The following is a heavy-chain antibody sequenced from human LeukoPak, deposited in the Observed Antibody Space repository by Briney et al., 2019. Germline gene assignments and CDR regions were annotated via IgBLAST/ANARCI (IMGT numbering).Heavy chain of an antibody. CDR3: AKLLRGVVVPYFDS. CDR1: GFTFSSSA. Sequence: GGSLRLSCAASGFTFSSSAMSWVRQAPGKGLEWVSAISGNGDRTHYAASVKGRFTVSRDTSTNTLFLQLNSLRAEDTAIYYCAKLLRGVVVPYFDSWGQGTLVTVSS. J-gene: IGHJ4*02. V-gene: IGHV3-23*01. CDR2: ISGNGDRT. D-gene: IGHD3-10*01.